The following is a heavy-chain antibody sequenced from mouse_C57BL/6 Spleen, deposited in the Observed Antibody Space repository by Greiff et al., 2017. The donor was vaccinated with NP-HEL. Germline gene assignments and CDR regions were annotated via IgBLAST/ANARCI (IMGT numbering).Heavy chain of an antibody. J-gene: IGHJ4*01. CDR2: ISSGSSTI. V-gene: IGHV5-17*01. CDR1: GFTFSDYG. Sequence: EVMLVESGGGLVKPGGSLKLSCAASGFTFSDYGMHWVRQAPEKGLEWVAYISSGSSTIYYADTLKGRFTISRDNAKNTLFLQMTSLRAEDTAMYYCARDDPYYDAMDYWGQGTSVTVSA. CDR3: ARDDPYYDAMDY.